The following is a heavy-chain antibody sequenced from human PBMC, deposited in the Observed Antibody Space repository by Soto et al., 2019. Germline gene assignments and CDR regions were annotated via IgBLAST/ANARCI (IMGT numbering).Heavy chain of an antibody. J-gene: IGHJ6*03. CDR2: IYPGDSDT. V-gene: IGHV5-51*01. CDR1: GYSFTSYW. D-gene: IGHD2-15*01. Sequence: PGESLKISCKGSGYSFTSYWIGWVRQMPGKGLEWMGIIYPGDSDTRYSPSFQGQVTISADKSISTAYLQWSSLKASDTAMYYCARTIYCSGGSCSYCMDVWGKGTTVTVSS. CDR3: ARTIYCSGGSCSYCMDV.